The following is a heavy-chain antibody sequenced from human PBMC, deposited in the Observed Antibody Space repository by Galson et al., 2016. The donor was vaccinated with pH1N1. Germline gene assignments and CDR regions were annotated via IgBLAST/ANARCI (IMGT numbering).Heavy chain of an antibody. V-gene: IGHV5-51*01. Sequence: QSGAEVKKPGESLMISCEGSGYNFAKYWIAWVRQMPGKGLEWMGIVYPGDSDTTYSPYLQGPVTISAEQSKSSVDHQWRSLKASDTAMYYWARHGDTYGVDAFDMWGQGTLVTISS. CDR1: GYNFAKYW. D-gene: IGHD2-21*02. J-gene: IGHJ3*02. CDR3: ARHGDTYGVDAFDM. CDR2: VYPGDSDT.